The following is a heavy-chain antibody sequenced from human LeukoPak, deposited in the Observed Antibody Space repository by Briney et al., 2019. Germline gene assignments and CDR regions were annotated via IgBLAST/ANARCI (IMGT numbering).Heavy chain of an antibody. V-gene: IGHV1-8*01. D-gene: IGHD2-15*01. CDR3: VRVADIGYCSGGSCYRFDY. CDR2: MNPNSGNT. J-gene: IGHJ4*02. CDR1: GYTFTSYD. Sequence: ASVKVSCKASGYTFTSYDINWVRQATGQGLEWMGWMNPNSGNTGYAQNFQGRVTMTRDTSITTAYMELSSLRSQDTAVYYCVRVADIGYCSGGSCYRFDYWGQGTLVTVSS.